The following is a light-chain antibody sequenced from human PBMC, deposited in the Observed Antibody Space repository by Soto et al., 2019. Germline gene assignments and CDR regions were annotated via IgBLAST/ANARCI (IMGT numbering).Light chain of an antibody. CDR1: SSNIGAGYD. V-gene: IGLV1-40*01. J-gene: IGLJ3*02. CDR3: QSYDSSRSGWV. Sequence: QSVLTQPPSVSGAPGQRVTISCTGSSSNIGAGYDGHWYQQLPGTAPKLLIDGNSNRTSGVPDRFSGSKSGTSASLAITGVRAEDEADYYCQSYDSSRSGWVFGGGTKLTVL. CDR2: GNS.